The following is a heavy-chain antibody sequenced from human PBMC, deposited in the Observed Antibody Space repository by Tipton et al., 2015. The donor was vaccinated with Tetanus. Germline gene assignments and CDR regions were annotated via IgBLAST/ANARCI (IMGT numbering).Heavy chain of an antibody. J-gene: IGHJ4*02. CDR1: GYTFTNYG. V-gene: IGHV1-3*01. CDR2: INAGNGYV. Sequence: QSGAEVKQPGASVKVSCKASGYTFTNYGMHWVRQAPGQRPQWMGWINAGNGYVKYSQKFQDRVTITRDASANTAYMELRSLRSEDTAVYYCARDYFGSGSYYFFDHWGQGTLVTVSS. D-gene: IGHD3-10*01. CDR3: ARDYFGSGSYYFFDH.